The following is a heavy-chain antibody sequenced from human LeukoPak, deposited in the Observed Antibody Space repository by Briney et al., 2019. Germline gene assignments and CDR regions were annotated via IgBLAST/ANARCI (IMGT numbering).Heavy chain of an antibody. V-gene: IGHV4-39*01. CDR2: IYYSGST. Sequence: PSETLSLTCTVSGVSITSSSYYWGWIRQPPGKGLEWIGSIYYSGSTYYNPSLKSRVTISVDTSKNQFSLNLSSVTAADTAVYYCAPYCSSTSCYGEGDYWGQGTLVTVSS. J-gene: IGHJ4*02. D-gene: IGHD2-2*01. CDR3: APYCSSTSCYGEGDY. CDR1: GVSITSSSYY.